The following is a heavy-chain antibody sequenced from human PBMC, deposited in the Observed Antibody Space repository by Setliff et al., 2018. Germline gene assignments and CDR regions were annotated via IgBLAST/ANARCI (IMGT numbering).Heavy chain of an antibody. Sequence: SSETLSLTCTVSGGSISSGSYYWSWIRQPAGKGLEWIGHIYTSGSTNYNPSLKSRVTISVDTSKNQFSLKLSSVTAADTAVYYCARVDDSSGYHDYWGQGTLVTVSS. J-gene: IGHJ4*02. CDR1: GGSISSGSYY. CDR3: ARVDDSSGYHDY. V-gene: IGHV4-61*09. CDR2: IYTSGST. D-gene: IGHD3-22*01.